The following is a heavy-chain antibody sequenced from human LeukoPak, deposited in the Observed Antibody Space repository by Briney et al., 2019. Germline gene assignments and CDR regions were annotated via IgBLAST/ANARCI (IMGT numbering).Heavy chain of an antibody. CDR3: ANQNYDSSGYPHPRRWFDP. CDR1: GGTFSSYA. Sequence: SVKVSCKASGGTFSSYAISWVRQAPGQGLEWMGRIIPILGIANYAQKFQGRVTITADKSTSTAYMELSGLRSEDTAVYYCANQNYDSSGYPHPRRWFDPWGQGTLVTVSS. CDR2: IIPILGIA. V-gene: IGHV1-69*04. J-gene: IGHJ5*02. D-gene: IGHD3-22*01.